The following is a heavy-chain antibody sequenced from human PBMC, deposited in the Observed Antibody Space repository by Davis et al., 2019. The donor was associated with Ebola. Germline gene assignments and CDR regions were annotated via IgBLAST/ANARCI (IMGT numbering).Heavy chain of an antibody. V-gene: IGHV3-23*01. CDR1: GFTFSSYA. CDR3: ARQRSRSYSLDY. Sequence: GESLKISCAASGFTFSSYAMSWVRQAPGKGLEWVSSITDSGGNTYNADSVKGRFTISRDNSKNTLYLQMNSVRAEDTAVYYCARQRSRSYSLDYWGQGTLVTVSS. J-gene: IGHJ4*02. CDR2: ITDSGGNT. D-gene: IGHD1-26*01.